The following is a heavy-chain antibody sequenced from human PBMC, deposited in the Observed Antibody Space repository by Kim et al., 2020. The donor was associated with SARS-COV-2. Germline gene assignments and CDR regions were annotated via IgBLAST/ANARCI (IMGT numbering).Heavy chain of an antibody. J-gene: IGHJ6*02. V-gene: IGHV3-30-3*01. CDR3: ARDLNYDFWSGIRLTNTYYYYGMDV. CDR2: ISYDGSNK. CDR1: GFTFSSYA. Sequence: GGSLRLSCAASGFTFSSYAMHWVRQAPGKGLEWVAVISYDGSNKYYADSVKGRFTISRDNSKNTLYLQMNSLRAEDTAVYYCARDLNYDFWSGIRLTNTYYYYGMDVWGQGTTVTVSS. D-gene: IGHD3-3*01.